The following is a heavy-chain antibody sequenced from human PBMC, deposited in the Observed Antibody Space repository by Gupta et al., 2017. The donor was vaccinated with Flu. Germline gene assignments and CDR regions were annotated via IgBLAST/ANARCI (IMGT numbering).Heavy chain of an antibody. Sequence: LVESGGGLVKPGGSLRLSCAASGFTFTYYTMIWVRQAPGKGLEWVSSISSLDNYRHYADSVKGRFTISRDNAENSLYLQMTGLKVDDTAVYYGTRVGTATLLGACDIWGHGTMVTVSS. CDR2: ISSLDNYR. CDR1: GFTFTYYT. V-gene: IGHV3-21*01. J-gene: IGHJ3*02. D-gene: IGHD2-15*01. CDR3: TRVGTATLLGACDI.